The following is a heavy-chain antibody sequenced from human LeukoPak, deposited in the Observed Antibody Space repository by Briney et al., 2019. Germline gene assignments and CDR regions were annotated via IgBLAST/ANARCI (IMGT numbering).Heavy chain of an antibody. J-gene: IGHJ4*02. D-gene: IGHD5-12*01. CDR2: IYYSGST. Sequence: SETLSLTCTVSGGSISSGGYYWSWIRQHPGKGLEWIGYIYYSGSTNYNPSLKSRVTISVDTSKNQFSLKLSSVTAADTAVYYCARRRRDGYNSSFDYWGQGTLVTVSS. CDR3: ARRRRDGYNSSFDY. V-gene: IGHV4-61*08. CDR1: GGSISSGGYY.